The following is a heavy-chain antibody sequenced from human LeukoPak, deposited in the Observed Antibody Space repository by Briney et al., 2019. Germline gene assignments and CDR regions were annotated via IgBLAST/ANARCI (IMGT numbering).Heavy chain of an antibody. J-gene: IGHJ4*02. CDR1: GYRFTTYW. D-gene: IGHD3-3*01. V-gene: IGHV5-51*01. Sequence: GDSLKMSSQAVGYRFTTYWIGLVRQMPGKGLECMGIIYPGDSDVRYSPSFQGQVTISAHKAISTAYLQWSSLKASDTAMYYCARIPSFDFWSGSLFYYFDYWGQGTLVTVSS. CDR3: ARIPSFDFWSGSLFYYFDY. CDR2: IYPGDSDV.